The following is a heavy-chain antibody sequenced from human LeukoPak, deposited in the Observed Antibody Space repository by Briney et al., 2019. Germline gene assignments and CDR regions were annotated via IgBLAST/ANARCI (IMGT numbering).Heavy chain of an antibody. J-gene: IGHJ4*02. CDR3: AKYFGGWYEDY. Sequence: GGSLRLSCAASGVTFSNYAMTWVRQAPGEGLEWVSSINGAGSNTYYADSVKGRFTISRDNSKNTLYLQMNSLRAEDTAVYYCAKYFGGWYEDYWGQGTLVTVSS. V-gene: IGHV3-23*01. D-gene: IGHD6-19*01. CDR1: GVTFSNYA. CDR2: INGAGSNT.